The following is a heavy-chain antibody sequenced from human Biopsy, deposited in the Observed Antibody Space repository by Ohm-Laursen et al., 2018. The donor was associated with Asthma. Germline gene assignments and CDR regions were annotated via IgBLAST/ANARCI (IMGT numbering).Heavy chain of an antibody. D-gene: IGHD3-22*01. CDR1: GGSVSSGSYY. V-gene: IGHV4-39*01. Sequence: SETLSLTCTVSGGSVSSGSYYWSRIRQPPGKGLEWIGSMYYSGSAYYNPSLESRVTISVDTSKNQFSLKRSSVTAADTAVYFCARHQEAASYHYDGSIAYWGQGIPVTVSS. J-gene: IGHJ4*02. CDR3: ARHQEAASYHYDGSIAY. CDR2: MYYSGSA.